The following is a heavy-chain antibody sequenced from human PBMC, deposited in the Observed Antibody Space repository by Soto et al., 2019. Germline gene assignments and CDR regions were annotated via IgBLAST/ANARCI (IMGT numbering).Heavy chain of an antibody. V-gene: IGHV4-4*02. J-gene: IGHJ6*02. CDR3: ASVRGGYYYAMDV. CDR1: SGSIDNIYW. D-gene: IGHD3-10*02. CDR2: IYHSGIT. Sequence: SETLSLTCAVSSGSIDNIYWWSWVRQSPGKGLEWIGEIYHSGITNYNPSLKSRVTISVDKSKNQFSLKLSSVTAADTAVYYCASVRGGYYYAMDVWGQGTTVTVSS.